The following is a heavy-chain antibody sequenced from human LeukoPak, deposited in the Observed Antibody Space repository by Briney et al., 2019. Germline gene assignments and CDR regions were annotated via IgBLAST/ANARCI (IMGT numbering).Heavy chain of an antibody. D-gene: IGHD1-7*01. J-gene: IGHJ4*02. Sequence: GGSLRLSCAASGFTFSSSAMSWVRQVPGKGLEWISGISDRGDYTYYADSVKGRFTISRDSSKNTLFLQMNSLRAEDTALYFCARKAQYNGHYPLDYWGQGTLVTVSS. CDR2: ISDRGDYT. CDR1: GFTFSSSA. CDR3: ARKAQYNGHYPLDY. V-gene: IGHV3-23*01.